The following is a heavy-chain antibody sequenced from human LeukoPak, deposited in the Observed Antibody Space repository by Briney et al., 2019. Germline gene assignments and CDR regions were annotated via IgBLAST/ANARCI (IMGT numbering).Heavy chain of an antibody. V-gene: IGHV3-74*01. Sequence: GGSLRLSCAASGFTFSKYWMHWVRQAPGKGLVWVSRSNSDGSSTSYADSVKGRFTISRDNAKNSLYLQMSSLGAEDTAIYYCSRDRGGGDIYFDYWGQGTLVTVSS. J-gene: IGHJ4*02. D-gene: IGHD2-21*02. CDR1: GFTFSKYW. CDR3: SRDRGGGDIYFDY. CDR2: SNSDGSST.